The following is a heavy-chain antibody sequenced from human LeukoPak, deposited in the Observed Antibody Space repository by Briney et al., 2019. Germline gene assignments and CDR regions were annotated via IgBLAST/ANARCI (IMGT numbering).Heavy chain of an antibody. CDR3: AKDQTVGASYWYFDL. CDR1: GVSLSSYA. J-gene: IGHJ2*01. V-gene: IGHV3-23*01. CDR2: ISSSGSGGNT. D-gene: IGHD1-26*01. Sequence: PGGSLRLSCVASGVSLSSYAMSWARQAPGKGLEWVSGISSSGSGGNTYYADSVKGRFTISRDSSKNTLFLHMNSLRAEDTAIYYCAKDQTVGASYWYFDLWGRGTLVTVSS.